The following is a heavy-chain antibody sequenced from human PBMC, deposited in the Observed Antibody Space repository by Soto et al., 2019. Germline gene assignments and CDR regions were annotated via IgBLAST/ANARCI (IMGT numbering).Heavy chain of an antibody. V-gene: IGHV1-3*01. CDR3: ARSIVVVTALDY. CDR1: GYTFTSYA. J-gene: IGHJ4*02. CDR2: INAGNGNT. D-gene: IGHD2-21*02. Sequence: ASVKVSCKASGYTFTSYAMHWVRQAPGQRLEWMGWINAGNGNTKYSQKFQGRVTITRDTSASTAYMELSSLRSEDTAVYYCARSIVVVTALDYSGQGSLVIVSS.